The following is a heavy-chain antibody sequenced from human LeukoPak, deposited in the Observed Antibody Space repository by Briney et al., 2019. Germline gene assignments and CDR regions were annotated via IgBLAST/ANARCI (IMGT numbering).Heavy chain of an antibody. Sequence: GGSLRLSCAASGFTFSSYAMSWVRQAPGKGLEWVSAFSGSGGSTYYADSVKGRFTISRDNSKNTLYLQMNSLRAEDTAVYYCARLYSYGLNNWFDPWGQGTLVTVSS. CDR1: GFTFSSYA. V-gene: IGHV3-23*01. J-gene: IGHJ5*02. CDR2: FSGSGGST. D-gene: IGHD5-18*01. CDR3: ARLYSYGLNNWFDP.